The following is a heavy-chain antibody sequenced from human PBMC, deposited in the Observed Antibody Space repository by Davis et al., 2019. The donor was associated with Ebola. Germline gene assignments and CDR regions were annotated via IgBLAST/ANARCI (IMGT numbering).Heavy chain of an antibody. D-gene: IGHD1-26*01. J-gene: IGHJ4*02. CDR2: ISYDGSNK. CDR3: AKGGSRDY. V-gene: IGHV3-30*04. Sequence: GESLKISCAASGFTFSSYAMHWVRQAPGKGLEWVAVISYDGSNKYYADSVKGRFTISRDNSKNTLYLQMNSLRAEDTAVYYCAKGGSRDYWGQGTLVTVPS. CDR1: GFTFSSYA.